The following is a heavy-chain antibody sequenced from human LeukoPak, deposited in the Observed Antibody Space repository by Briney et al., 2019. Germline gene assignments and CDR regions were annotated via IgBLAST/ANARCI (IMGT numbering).Heavy chain of an antibody. Sequence: GGSLRLSCAASGLTVSSSYMSWIRQAPGKGLEWVSVIYSGGDTYYTDSVKGRFTISRDNSKNMIYLEMSSLKAEDTAVYYCAKERSLEIAVAGTIFDYWGQGTLVTVSS. CDR3: AKERSLEIAVAGTIFDY. CDR2: IYSGGDT. V-gene: IGHV3-66*01. D-gene: IGHD6-19*01. J-gene: IGHJ4*02. CDR1: GLTVSSSY.